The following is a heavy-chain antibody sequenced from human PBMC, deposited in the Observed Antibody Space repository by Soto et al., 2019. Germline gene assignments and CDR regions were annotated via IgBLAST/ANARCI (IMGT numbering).Heavy chain of an antibody. D-gene: IGHD1-7*01. CDR2: INSDGSST. CDR3: ARVSSGYNWNYAYYYYYMDV. Sequence: GGSLRLSCAASGFTFSSYWMHWVRQAPGKGLVWVSRINSDGSSTSYADSVKGRFTISRDNAKNTLYLQMNSLRAEDTAVYYCARVSSGYNWNYAYYYYYMDVWGKGTTVTVSS. CDR1: GFTFSSYW. J-gene: IGHJ6*03. V-gene: IGHV3-74*01.